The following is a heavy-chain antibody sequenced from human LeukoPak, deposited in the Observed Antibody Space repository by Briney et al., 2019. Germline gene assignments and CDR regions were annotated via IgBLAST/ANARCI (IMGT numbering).Heavy chain of an antibody. Sequence: PGGSLRLSCAASGFTFTSAWMSWLRQPPEKGLEWVAHMNEDGSGRFYVDSAKGRFTISRDDTQNSVYLQMNSLGVEDTAVYYCAAWFGESVPWGQGTLVTVSS. CDR3: AAWFGESVP. D-gene: IGHD3-10*01. V-gene: IGHV3-7*03. CDR1: GFTFTSAW. J-gene: IGHJ5*02. CDR2: MNEDGSGR.